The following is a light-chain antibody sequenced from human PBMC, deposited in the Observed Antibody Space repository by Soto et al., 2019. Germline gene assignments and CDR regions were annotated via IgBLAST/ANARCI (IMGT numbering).Light chain of an antibody. CDR2: AAS. CDR1: QGVGSW. Sequence: DIQMTQSPSSVSASVGDRVTITCRASQGVGSWLAWYQQKPGKAPNLLIYAASSLQSGVPPRFSGSGSGPDFTLTISSLQPEDFATYFFQQGDTFPLTFGGGTKVEI. J-gene: IGKJ4*01. V-gene: IGKV1D-12*01. CDR3: QQGDTFPLT.